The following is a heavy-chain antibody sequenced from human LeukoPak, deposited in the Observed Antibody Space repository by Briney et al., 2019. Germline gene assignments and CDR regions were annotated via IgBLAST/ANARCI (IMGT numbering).Heavy chain of an antibody. D-gene: IGHD6-19*01. CDR3: ATGDSGWYGGPYFQH. CDR2: FDPEDGET. Sequence: VSVKVSCKASGYTFTSYDINWVRQAPGKGLEWMGGFDPEDGETIYAQKFQGRVTMTEDTSTDTAYMELSSLRSEDTAVYYCATGDSGWYGGPYFQHWGQGTLVTVSS. V-gene: IGHV1-24*01. J-gene: IGHJ1*01. CDR1: GYTFTSYD.